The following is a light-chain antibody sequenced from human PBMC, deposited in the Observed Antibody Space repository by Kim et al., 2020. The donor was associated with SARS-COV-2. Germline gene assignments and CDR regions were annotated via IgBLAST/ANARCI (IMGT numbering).Light chain of an antibody. CDR1: SSDVGAYTY. J-gene: IGLJ1*01. CDR3: ISYASTRSYV. CDR2: DVN. V-gene: IGLV2-14*04. Sequence: GQSLTIACTGTSSDVGAYTYVSWYQQHPGKAPKLMIFDVNKRPSGLSDRFSGSKSGNTASLTISGLQAEDEADYYCISYASTRSYVFGTGTKVTVL.